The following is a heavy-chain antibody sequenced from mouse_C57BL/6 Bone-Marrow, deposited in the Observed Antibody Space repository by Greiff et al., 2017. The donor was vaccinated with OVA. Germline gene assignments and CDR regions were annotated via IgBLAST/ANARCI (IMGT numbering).Heavy chain of an antibody. CDR2: ISYDGSN. J-gene: IGHJ3*01. V-gene: IGHV3-6*01. CDR3: ARGKNYGYSWFAY. CDR1: GYSITSGYS. D-gene: IGHD2-2*01. Sequence: ESGPGLVKPSQSLSLTCSVTGYSITSGYSWNWIRQFPGNKLEWMGYISYDGSNNYNPSLKNRISITRDTSKNQFFLKLNSVTTEDTATYYCARGKNYGYSWFAYWGQGTLVTVSA.